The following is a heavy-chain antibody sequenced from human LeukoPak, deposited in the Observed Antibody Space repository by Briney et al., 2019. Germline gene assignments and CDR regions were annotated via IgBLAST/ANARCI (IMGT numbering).Heavy chain of an antibody. CDR1: GFTFGDYA. CDR3: ASPTKDIVVVPI. D-gene: IGHD2-15*01. J-gene: IGHJ3*02. Sequence: QNGESLKISCTSSGFTFGDYALSWVRQAPGKGLEWVGFIRSIAYGGSTEYAASVRGRFTISRDDSKSIAYLHMNYLKTEDTAVYYCASPTKDIVVVPIWGQGTMVTVSS. V-gene: IGHV3-49*04. CDR2: IRSIAYGGST.